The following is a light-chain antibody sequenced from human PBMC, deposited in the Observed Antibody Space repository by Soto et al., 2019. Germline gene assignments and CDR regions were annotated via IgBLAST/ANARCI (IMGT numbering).Light chain of an antibody. CDR3: GSFSSSSTLYV. Sequence: QSVLTQPASVSGSPGQSITISCTGTSSDVGGFNFVSWYQQYPGQAPKLVIYEVINRPSGISDRFSGSKSDNTASLTISGLQAEDEADYYCGSFSSSSTLYVFGTGTKVTVL. J-gene: IGLJ1*01. CDR2: EVI. CDR1: SSDVGGFNF. V-gene: IGLV2-14*01.